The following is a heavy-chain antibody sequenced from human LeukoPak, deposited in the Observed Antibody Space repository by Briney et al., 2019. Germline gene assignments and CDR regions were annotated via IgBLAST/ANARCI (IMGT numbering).Heavy chain of an antibody. D-gene: IGHD5-12*01. J-gene: IGHJ4*02. CDR3: ARRIVDSGYDCLDY. V-gene: IGHV4-59*01. CDR1: GDSISVYY. Sequence: SETLSLTCTVSGDSISVYYWSWIRQSPGKGLEWMGNIYDGGSTNYNPSLMSRVTISVDTSKNQLSLSLKSVTAADTALYYCARRIVDSGYDCLDYWGQGTPVTVSS. CDR2: IYDGGST.